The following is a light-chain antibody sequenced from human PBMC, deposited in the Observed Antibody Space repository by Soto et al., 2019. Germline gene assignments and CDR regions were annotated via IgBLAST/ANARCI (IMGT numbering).Light chain of an antibody. CDR2: GAS. J-gene: IGKJ5*01. V-gene: IGKV3-20*01. CDR1: QTVSSSS. CDR3: QQYHNTPIT. Sequence: DIVLTQSPGTLSLSPGERATLSCRASQTVSSSSLAWYQQKPGQAPRLLIFGASTRAAGFPDRFSGSGSGTDFTLTINRLEPEDFAVYYCQQYHNTPITFGQGTRLEIK.